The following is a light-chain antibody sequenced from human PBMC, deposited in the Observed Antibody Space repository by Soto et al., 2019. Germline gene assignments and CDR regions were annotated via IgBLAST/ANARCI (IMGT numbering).Light chain of an antibody. CDR1: QSVSSY. Sequence: DMVVTQSTDSLAVSLGERATVSCRASQSVSSYLAWYQQKPGQAPRLLIYDASNRATGIPARFSGSGSGTDFTLTISSLEPEDFAVYYCQQRTNWPITFGQGTRLEIK. CDR3: QQRTNWPIT. V-gene: IGKV3-11*01. J-gene: IGKJ5*01. CDR2: DAS.